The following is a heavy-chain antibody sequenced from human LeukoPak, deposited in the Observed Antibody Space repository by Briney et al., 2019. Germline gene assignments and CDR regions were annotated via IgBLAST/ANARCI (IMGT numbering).Heavy chain of an antibody. D-gene: IGHD2-21*02. CDR3: ARAAYCGGDCYSEGDY. J-gene: IGHJ4*02. V-gene: IGHV1-2*06. CDR1: GYTFTGYY. Sequence: ASVKVSCKASGYTFTGYYMHWVRQAPGQGLEWMGRINPNSGGTNYAQKFQGRVTMTRDTSISTAYMELSRLRSDDTAVYCCARAAYCGGDCYSEGDYWGQGTLVTVSS. CDR2: INPNSGGT.